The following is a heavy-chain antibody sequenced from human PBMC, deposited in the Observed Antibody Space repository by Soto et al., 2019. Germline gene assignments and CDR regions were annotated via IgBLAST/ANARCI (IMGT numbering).Heavy chain of an antibody. V-gene: IGHV3-64*01. Sequence: AGGSLRLSCAASGFTFSSYAMHWVRQAPGKGLEYVSAISSNGGSTYYANSVKGRFTISRDNSKNTLYLQMGSLRAEDMAVYYCARDSSLDYGDYYYYYYMDVWGKGTTVTVSS. J-gene: IGHJ6*03. D-gene: IGHD4-17*01. CDR2: ISSNGGST. CDR3: ARDSSLDYGDYYYYYYMDV. CDR1: GFTFSSYA.